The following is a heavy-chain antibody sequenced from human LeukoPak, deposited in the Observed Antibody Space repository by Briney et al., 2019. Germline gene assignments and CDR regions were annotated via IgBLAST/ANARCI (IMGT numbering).Heavy chain of an antibody. V-gene: IGHV1-2*02. J-gene: IGHJ4*02. CDR2: IIPNSGGT. Sequence: ASVKVSCKASGYTFTGYYMHWVRQAPGQGLEWMGWIIPNSGGTNYAEEFQGPVTITRDTSISTAYMELSRLRSDDTAVYYCARADSSSFYFDYWGQGTLVTVSS. CDR3: ARADSSSFYFDY. CDR1: GYTFTGYY. D-gene: IGHD6-6*01.